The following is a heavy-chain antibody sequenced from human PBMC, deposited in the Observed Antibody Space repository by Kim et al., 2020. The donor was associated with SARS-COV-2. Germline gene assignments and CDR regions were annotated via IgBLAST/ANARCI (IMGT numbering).Heavy chain of an antibody. D-gene: IGHD1-26*01. CDR2: IRYDGNEI. J-gene: IGHJ4*02. V-gene: IGHV3-7*01. Sequence: GGSLRLSCVASEFTFFDYWMTWVRQAPGKGLEWVANIRYDGNEINYVDSVKGRFTISRDNAKNSLYLQMNSLGAEETAVYYCVRIKGGGSYDYWGQGTLVTVSS. CDR3: VRIKGGGSYDY. CDR1: EFTFFDYW.